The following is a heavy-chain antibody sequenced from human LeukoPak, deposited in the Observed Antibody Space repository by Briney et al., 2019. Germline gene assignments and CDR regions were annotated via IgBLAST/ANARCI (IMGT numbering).Heavy chain of an antibody. V-gene: IGHV4-59*01. D-gene: IGHD3-9*01. CDR3: ARGLGREYDFLTGDSLHYYYYMDV. CDR1: GGSMNSYY. J-gene: IGHJ6*03. Sequence: SETLSLTCTVSGGSMNSYYWSWIRQPPGKGLEWIGYVYYSGSTNYNPSLKSRVSMSVDTSKKQFSLKLSSVGAADTAVYYCARGLGREYDFLTGDSLHYYYYMDVWGKGTTVIISS. CDR2: VYYSGST.